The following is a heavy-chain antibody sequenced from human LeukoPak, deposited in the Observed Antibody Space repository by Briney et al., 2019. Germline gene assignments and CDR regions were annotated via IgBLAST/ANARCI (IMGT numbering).Heavy chain of an antibody. Sequence: SETLSLTCTVSGGSISIYYWSWIRQPPGKGLEWIGYTYNSGSTNYNPSLKSRVTISVDTSKNQFSLKLSSVTAADTAVYYCAKQLGYCSNGSCYFPYWGQGTLVTVSS. CDR3: AKQLGYCSNGSCYFPY. D-gene: IGHD2-15*01. V-gene: IGHV4-59*01. CDR1: GGSISIYY. J-gene: IGHJ4*02. CDR2: TYNSGST.